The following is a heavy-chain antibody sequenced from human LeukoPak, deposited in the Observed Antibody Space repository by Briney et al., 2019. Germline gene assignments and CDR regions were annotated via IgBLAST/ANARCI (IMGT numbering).Heavy chain of an antibody. CDR2: IKSKTDGGTT. J-gene: IGHJ4*02. V-gene: IGHV3-15*01. CDR3: TTPLEVGATTYGDIRIDY. D-gene: IGHD1-26*01. Sequence: GGSLRLSCAASGFTFSNAWMSWVRQAPGKGLEWVGRIKSKTDGGTTDYAAPVKGRFTISRDDSKNTLYLRMNSLKTEDTAVYYCTTPLEVGATTYGDIRIDYWGQGTLVTVSS. CDR1: GFTFSNAW.